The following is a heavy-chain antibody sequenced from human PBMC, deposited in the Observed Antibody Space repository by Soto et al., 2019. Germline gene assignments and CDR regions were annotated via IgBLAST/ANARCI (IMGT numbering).Heavy chain of an antibody. CDR2: ISYDGSNK. Sequence: PGGSLRLSCAASGFTFISYAMHWVRQAPGKGLEWVAVISYDGSNKYYADSVKGRFTISRDNSKNTLYLQMNSLRAEDTAVYYCARDPFLYCTNGVCQPVGYFQHWGQGTLVTVSS. J-gene: IGHJ1*01. V-gene: IGHV3-30-3*01. CDR3: ARDPFLYCTNGVCQPVGYFQH. CDR1: GFTFISYA. D-gene: IGHD2-8*01.